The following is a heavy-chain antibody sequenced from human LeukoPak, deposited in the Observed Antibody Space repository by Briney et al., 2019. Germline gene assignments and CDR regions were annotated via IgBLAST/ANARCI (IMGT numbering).Heavy chain of an antibody. CDR3: AKWGIQDIVVVPAAARYFDY. J-gene: IGHJ4*02. D-gene: IGHD2-2*01. CDR1: GFTFSSYG. CDR2: ISYDGSNK. Sequence: PGGSLRLSCAASGFTFSSYGMHWVRQAPGKGLEWVAVISYDGSNKYYADSVKGRFTISRDNSKNTLYLQMNSLRAEDTAVYYCAKWGIQDIVVVPAAARYFDYWGQGTLVTVSS. V-gene: IGHV3-30*18.